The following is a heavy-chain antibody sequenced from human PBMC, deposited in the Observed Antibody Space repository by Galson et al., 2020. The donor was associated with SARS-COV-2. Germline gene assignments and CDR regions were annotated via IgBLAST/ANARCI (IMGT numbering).Heavy chain of an antibody. CDR1: GFTFSSYG. D-gene: IGHD3-16*01. V-gene: IGHV3-30*03. CDR3: GTPGELRGDY. Sequence: GESLKISCAASGFTFSSYGMHWVRQAPDKGLEWVAVISYDGTETYYADSVKGRFIISRDNSKNTLYLQMNSLRVEDTAVYYCGTPGELRGDYWGQGTLVTVSS. CDR2: ISYDGTET. J-gene: IGHJ4*02.